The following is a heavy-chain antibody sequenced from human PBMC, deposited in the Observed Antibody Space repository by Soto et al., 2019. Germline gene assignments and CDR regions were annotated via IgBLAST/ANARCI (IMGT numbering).Heavy chain of an antibody. V-gene: IGHV3-30*18. CDR1: GFTFSSYG. Sequence: QVQLVESGGGVVQPGRSLRLSCAASGFTFSSYGIHRVRQAPGKGLEWVAVISDGGSDKFYTDSVKGRFTISRDNSKNTLYLQMYSLRVEDTAVYYCAKDREIVVVPTAMDHWGQGTLVTVSS. D-gene: IGHD2-2*01. CDR3: AKDREIVVVPTAMDH. CDR2: ISDGGSDK. J-gene: IGHJ4*02.